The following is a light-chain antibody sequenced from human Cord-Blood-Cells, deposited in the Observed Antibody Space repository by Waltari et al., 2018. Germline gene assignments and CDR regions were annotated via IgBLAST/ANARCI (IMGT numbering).Light chain of an antibody. CDR1: ASVLYRSNNRNY. CDR3: QQYYSTPYT. CDR2: WAS. J-gene: IGKJ2*01. V-gene: IGKV4-1*01. Sequence: EIVITQCPDSLALSLGERATPYSASRASVLYRSNNRNYLAWYQQKAEHPPKLLIYWASTGAAGVPDRISGSWSATDSTLTISSLPAEDGVVYCCQQYYSTPYTFGQGTKLEIK.